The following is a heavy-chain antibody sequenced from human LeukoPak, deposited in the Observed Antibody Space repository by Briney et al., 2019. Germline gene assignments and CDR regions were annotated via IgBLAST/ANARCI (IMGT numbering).Heavy chain of an antibody. D-gene: IGHD5-18*01. CDR3: VRDQIRYSNSPEALDL. J-gene: IGHJ3*01. CDR1: GFTFSSYG. CDR2: IRYDGSNK. V-gene: IGHV3-30*02. Sequence: GGSLRLSCAASGFTFSSYGMHWVRQAPGKGLEWVAFIRYDGSNKYYADSAKGRFTISRDNSKNTLYLQMNSLRGEDTAVYYCVRDQIRYSNSPEALDLWGQGTLVSVSS.